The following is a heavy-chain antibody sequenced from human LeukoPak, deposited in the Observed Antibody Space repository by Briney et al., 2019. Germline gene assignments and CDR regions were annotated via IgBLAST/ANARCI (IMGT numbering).Heavy chain of an antibody. CDR2: INHSGSA. CDR1: GGSFSGYY. D-gene: IGHD3-10*01. Sequence: SETLSLTCAVYGGSFSGYYWSWIRQPPGKGLEWIGEINHSGSANYNPSLKSRVTISVDTSKNQFSLKLSSVTAADTAVYYCARRRITMVRGRDAFDIWGQGTMVTVSS. V-gene: IGHV4-34*01. J-gene: IGHJ3*02. CDR3: ARRRITMVRGRDAFDI.